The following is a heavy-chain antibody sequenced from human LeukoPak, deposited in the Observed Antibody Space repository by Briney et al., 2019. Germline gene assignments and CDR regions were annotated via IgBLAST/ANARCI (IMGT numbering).Heavy chain of an antibody. Sequence: GGSLRLSCAASGFTFSSYAMSWVRQAPGRGLEWVSAISGSGGSTYYADSVKGRFTISRDNSKNTLYLQMNSLRAEDTAVYYCAKDLGRIQTYGMDVWGQGTTVTVSS. V-gene: IGHV3-23*01. J-gene: IGHJ6*02. CDR2: ISGSGGST. CDR1: GFTFSSYA. CDR3: AKDLGRIQTYGMDV.